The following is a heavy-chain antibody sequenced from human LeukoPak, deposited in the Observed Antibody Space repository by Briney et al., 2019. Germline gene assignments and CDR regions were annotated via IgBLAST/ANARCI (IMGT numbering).Heavy chain of an antibody. CDR3: VRRTYAAFDI. V-gene: IGHV3-72*01. CDR2: TRNKANSYTT. CDR1: GFTLSDQY. J-gene: IGHJ3*02. D-gene: IGHD2-8*01. Sequence: GGSLRLSCAASGFTLSDQYMDWVRQAPGKGREWVGRTRNKANSYTTEYAASVRGRFSISRDDSKNSLYLQMNSLKTEDTAVYYCVRRTYAAFDIWGQGTMVTVFS.